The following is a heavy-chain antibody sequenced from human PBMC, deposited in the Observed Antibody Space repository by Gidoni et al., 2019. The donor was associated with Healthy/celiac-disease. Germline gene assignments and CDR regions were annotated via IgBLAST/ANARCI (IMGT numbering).Heavy chain of an antibody. CDR2: ISGSGGST. D-gene: IGHD6-6*01. J-gene: IGHJ2*01. CDR3: AKDGASIAAPRWYFDL. V-gene: IGHV3-23*01. Sequence: EVQLLESGGGLVQPGGSLRLSCAASGFTFSSYAMSWVRQAPGKGLEWVSAISGSGGSTYYADSVKGRFTISRDNSKNTLYLQMNSLRAEDTAVYYCAKDGASIAAPRWYFDLWGRGTLVTVSS. CDR1: GFTFSSYA.